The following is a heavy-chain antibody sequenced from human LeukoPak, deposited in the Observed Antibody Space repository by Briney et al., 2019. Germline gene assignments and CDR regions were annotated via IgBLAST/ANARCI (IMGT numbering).Heavy chain of an antibody. CDR1: GGSISSYY. J-gene: IGHJ4*02. CDR3: ARRSWGVYYLDY. D-gene: IGHD3-10*01. V-gene: IGHV4-4*09. CDR2: IYTSGST. Sequence: SETLSLTCTVSGGSISSYYWSWIRQPPRKGLEWIGYIYTSGSTNYNPSLKSRVTISVDTSKNQFSLKLSSVTAADTAVYYCARRSWGVYYLDYWGQGTLVTVSS.